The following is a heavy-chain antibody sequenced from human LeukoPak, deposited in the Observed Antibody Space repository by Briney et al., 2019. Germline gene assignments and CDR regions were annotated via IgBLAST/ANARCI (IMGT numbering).Heavy chain of an antibody. CDR3: ARGNTGYDPVFDY. Sequence: GGSLRLSCAASGFTVSSNYMSWVRQAPGKGLEWVSVIYSGGTTYYADSVKGRFTISRDHSKNTLYVQMISLRVEDTAVYYCARGNTGYDPVFDYWGQGTLVTVSS. CDR1: GFTVSSNY. J-gene: IGHJ4*02. CDR2: IYSGGTT. V-gene: IGHV3-66*01. D-gene: IGHD5-12*01.